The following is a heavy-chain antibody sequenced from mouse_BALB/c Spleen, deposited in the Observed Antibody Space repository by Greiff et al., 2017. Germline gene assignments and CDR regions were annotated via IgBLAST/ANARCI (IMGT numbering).Heavy chain of an antibody. CDR3: ARCLNWDVWFAY. J-gene: IGHJ3*01. CDR1: GYTFTSYW. Sequence: VQLQQPGAELVKPGASVKLSCKASGYTFTSYWMHWVKQRPGQGLEWIGEINPSNGRTNYNEKFKSKATLTVDKSASTAYMQLSSLTSEDSAVYYSARCLNWDVWFAYWGQGTLVTVSA. CDR2: INPSNGRT. V-gene: IGHV1S81*02. D-gene: IGHD4-1*01.